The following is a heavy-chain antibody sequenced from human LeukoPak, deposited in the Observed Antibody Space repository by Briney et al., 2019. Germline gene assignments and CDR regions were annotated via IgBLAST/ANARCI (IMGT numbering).Heavy chain of an antibody. Sequence: SETLSLTCTVSGGSISSSSYYWGWIRQPPGKGLEWIGSIYYSGSTYYNPSLKSRVTISVDTSKNQFSLKLSSVTAADTAVYYCARVNRPIVVVTAIAYAFDIWGQGTMVTVSS. V-gene: IGHV4-39*07. J-gene: IGHJ3*02. CDR3: ARVNRPIVVVTAIAYAFDI. D-gene: IGHD2-21*02. CDR2: IYYSGST. CDR1: GGSISSSSYY.